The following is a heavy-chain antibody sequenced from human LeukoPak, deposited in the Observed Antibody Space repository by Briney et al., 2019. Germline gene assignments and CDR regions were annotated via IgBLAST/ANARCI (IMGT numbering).Heavy chain of an antibody. CDR1: GFTFSSYA. J-gene: IGHJ4*01. V-gene: IGHV3-9*03. CDR3: AKGDYXDSSLD. D-gene: IGHD3-22*01. Sequence: GGSLRLSCAASGFTFSSYAMSWVRQAPGKGLEWVSGISWNSGSIGYADSVKGRFTISRDNAKNSLYLQMNSPRAEDMALYYCAKGDYXDSSLD. CDR2: ISWNSGSI.